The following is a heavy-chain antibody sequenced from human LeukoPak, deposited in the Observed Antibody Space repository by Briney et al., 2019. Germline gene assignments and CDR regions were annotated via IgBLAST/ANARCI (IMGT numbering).Heavy chain of an antibody. CDR1: GFTFKNYA. CDR3: SKGRSMLGELSGDY. V-gene: IGHV3-23*01. Sequence: HTGGSLRLSCAASGFTFKNYAMTWVRQAPGKGPEWVSAISGTGGTTYYADSVKGRFTISRDNSKNTVFLQMNTLTAEDTAMYYCSKGRSMLGELSGDYWGQGTLVTVSS. CDR2: ISGTGGTT. D-gene: IGHD3-10*02. J-gene: IGHJ4*02.